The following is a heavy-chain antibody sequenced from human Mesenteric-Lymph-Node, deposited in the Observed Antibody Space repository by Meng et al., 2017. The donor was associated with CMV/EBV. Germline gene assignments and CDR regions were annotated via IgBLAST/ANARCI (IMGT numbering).Heavy chain of an antibody. D-gene: IGHD3/OR15-3a*01. CDR3: ARDGLGINVFDY. CDR2: INTNTGDP. Sequence: SCKASGYTFTSNTMNWVRQAPGQGLEWMGWINTNTGDPTYAQGFTGRFVLSLDTSLSTAYLQISSLKAEDTAVYYCARDGLGINVFDYWGQGTLVTVSS. CDR1: GYTFTSNT. V-gene: IGHV7-4-1*02. J-gene: IGHJ4*02.